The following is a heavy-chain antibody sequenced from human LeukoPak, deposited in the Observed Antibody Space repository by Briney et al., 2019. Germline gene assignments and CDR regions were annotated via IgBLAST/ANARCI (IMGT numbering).Heavy chain of an antibody. J-gene: IGHJ5*02. CDR2: TYYRSKWYN. D-gene: IGHD6-19*01. Sequence: LXRTYYRSKWYNDYAVSVKSRITINPDTSKNQFSLQLNSVTPEDTAVYYCARGGSGWYSIYWFDPWGQGTLVTVSS. V-gene: IGHV6-1*01. CDR3: ARGGSGWYSIYWFDP.